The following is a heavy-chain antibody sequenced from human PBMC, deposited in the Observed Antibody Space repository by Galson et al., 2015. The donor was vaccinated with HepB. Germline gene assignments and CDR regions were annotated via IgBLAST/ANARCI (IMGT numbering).Heavy chain of an antibody. V-gene: IGHV2-70*01. Sequence: PALVKPTQTLTLTCTFFGFSLSTSGMCVSWIRQPPGKALEWLALIDWDDDKYYSTSLKTRLTISKDTSKNQVVLTMTNMDPVDTATYYCARLRGYSYGPRDYYYYGMDVWGQGTTVTVSS. CDR2: IDWDDDK. CDR3: ARLRGYSYGPRDYYYYGMDV. D-gene: IGHD5-18*01. J-gene: IGHJ6*02. CDR1: GFSLSTSGMC.